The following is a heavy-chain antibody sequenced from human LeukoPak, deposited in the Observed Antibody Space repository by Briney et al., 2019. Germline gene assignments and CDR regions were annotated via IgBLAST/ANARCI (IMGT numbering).Heavy chain of an antibody. D-gene: IGHD3-3*01. Sequence: GGSLRLSCAASGFTFSSHWMHWVRQAPGKGLVWVSRINTDGSTTDYAGSVKGRFTISRDDAKNTLYLQMNSLRVEDTAVYFCVRSGPTPFDYWGQGTLVTVSS. V-gene: IGHV3-74*01. J-gene: IGHJ4*02. CDR1: GFTFSSHW. CDR3: VRSGPTPFDY. CDR2: INTDGSTT.